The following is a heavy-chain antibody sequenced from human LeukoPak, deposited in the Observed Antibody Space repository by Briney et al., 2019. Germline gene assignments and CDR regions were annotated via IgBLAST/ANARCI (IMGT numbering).Heavy chain of an antibody. CDR2: ISWNSGSI. V-gene: IGHV3-9*01. CDR1: GFTFDDYA. Sequence: PGGSLRLSCAASGFTFDDYAMHWVRQAPGKGLEWVSGISWNSGSIGYADSVKGRFTISRDNAKNSLYLQMNSLRAEDTALYYCAKAPIGYSSSWSGWFDPWGQGTLVTVSS. J-gene: IGHJ5*02. D-gene: IGHD6-13*01. CDR3: AKAPIGYSSSWSGWFDP.